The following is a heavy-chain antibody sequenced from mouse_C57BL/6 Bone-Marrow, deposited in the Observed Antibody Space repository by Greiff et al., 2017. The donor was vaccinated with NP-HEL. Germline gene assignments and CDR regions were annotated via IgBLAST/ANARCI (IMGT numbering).Heavy chain of an antibody. CDR1: GFTFSSYA. V-gene: IGHV5-4*01. J-gene: IGHJ2*01. CDR2: ISDGGSYT. D-gene: IGHD1-1*01. CDR3: AREDYYGSSYVYCDY. Sequence: EVQLVESGGGLVKPGGSLKLSCAASGFTFSSYAMSWVRQTPEKRLEWVATISDGGSYTYYPDNVKGRFTISRDNAKNNLYLQMSHLKSEDTAMYYCAREDYYGSSYVYCDYWGQGTTLTVSS.